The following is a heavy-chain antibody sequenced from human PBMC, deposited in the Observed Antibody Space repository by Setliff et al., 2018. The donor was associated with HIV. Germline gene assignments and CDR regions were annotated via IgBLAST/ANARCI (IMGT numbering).Heavy chain of an antibody. CDR3: ARVFVDTAVLRVLEYYFDS. CDR2: MYYSGST. V-gene: IGHV4-39*07. D-gene: IGHD5-18*01. J-gene: IGHJ4*02. Sequence: ETLSLTCPVSGGSISSSSYYWGWVRQPPGKGLEWIGSMYYSGSTYYTPSLKSRITISLDTSKNQFSLRMRSVTAADTAVYYCARVFVDTAVLRVLEYYFDSWGRGTLVTVSS. CDR1: GGSISSSSYY.